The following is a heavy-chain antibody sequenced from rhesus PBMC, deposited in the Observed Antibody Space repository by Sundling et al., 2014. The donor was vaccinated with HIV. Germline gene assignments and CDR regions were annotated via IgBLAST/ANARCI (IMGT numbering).Heavy chain of an antibody. CDR3: AREGLNGVDS. Sequence: QVQLQESGPGLVKPSETLSLTCAVSGGAISSYYWSWIRQSPGKGLEWIGRISGSGGSSDYNPSLKSRVTMSTDTSKNQFSLKLSSVTAADTAVYYCAREGLNGVDSWGQGVVVTVSS. CDR2: ISGSGGSS. V-gene: IGHV4-173*01. J-gene: IGHJ6*01. CDR1: GGAISSYY.